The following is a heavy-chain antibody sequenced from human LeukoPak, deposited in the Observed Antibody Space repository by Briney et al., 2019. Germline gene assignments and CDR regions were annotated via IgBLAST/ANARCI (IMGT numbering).Heavy chain of an antibody. J-gene: IGHJ4*02. CDR2: ISAYNGNT. CDR3: ARGIAGGDY. CDR1: LYTFTSYG. Sequence: ASVKDSCKASLYTFTSYGISWVRQAPGQGLEWMGWISAYNGNTNYAQNLQSGVTLTTDTSTRTAYIGMARLRSAHTAVYDCARGIAGGDYWGERTLVTVSS. D-gene: IGHD6-13*01. V-gene: IGHV1-18*01.